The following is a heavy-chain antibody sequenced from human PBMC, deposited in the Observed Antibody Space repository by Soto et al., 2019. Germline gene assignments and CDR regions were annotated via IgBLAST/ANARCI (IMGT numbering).Heavy chain of an antibody. D-gene: IGHD2-8*01. CDR1: GFTFSSYG. CDR2: ISSTSTTI. V-gene: IGHV3-48*02. J-gene: IGHJ1*01. CDR3: ARDGRDCSTGACYFQH. Sequence: EVQLVESGGVLVQPGGSLRLSCAASGFTFSSYGMNWVRQAPGKGLEWVSYISSTSTTIYYADSVKGRFTVSRDNAKNSLYLQMNSLRDEDTAVYYCARDGRDCSTGACYFQHWGQGTLVTVSS.